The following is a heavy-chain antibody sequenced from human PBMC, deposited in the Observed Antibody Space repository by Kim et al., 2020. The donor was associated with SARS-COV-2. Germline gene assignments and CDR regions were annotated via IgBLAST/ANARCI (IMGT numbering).Heavy chain of an antibody. CDR3: AKDQSGNYYYYSGMDV. CDR2: ISGGGDTI. D-gene: IGHD1-26*01. Sequence: GGSLRLSCVASGFRFSSHAMTWVRQAPGKGLERVSIISGGGDTIYYADSVKGRFTVSRDNSKNTLYLQMNSLRAEGTALYFCAKDQSGNYYYYSGMDVWG. V-gene: IGHV3-23*01. CDR1: GFRFSSHA. J-gene: IGHJ6*01.